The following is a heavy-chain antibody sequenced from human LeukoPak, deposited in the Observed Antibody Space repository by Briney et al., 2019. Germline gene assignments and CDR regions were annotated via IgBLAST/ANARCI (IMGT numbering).Heavy chain of an antibody. Sequence: GGSLRLSCAASGFMFSDYGMHWVRQAPGKGLEWVAAIWYDGSNIFYADSVKGRFTISRDNSKNALYLQMNSLRAEDTAVYYCARDSAEKYYDFWSGYLQDNWFDPWGQGTLVTVSS. CDR3: ARDSAEKYYDFWSGYLQDNWFDP. CDR2: IWYDGSNI. D-gene: IGHD3-3*01. J-gene: IGHJ5*02. CDR1: GFMFSDYG. V-gene: IGHV3-33*01.